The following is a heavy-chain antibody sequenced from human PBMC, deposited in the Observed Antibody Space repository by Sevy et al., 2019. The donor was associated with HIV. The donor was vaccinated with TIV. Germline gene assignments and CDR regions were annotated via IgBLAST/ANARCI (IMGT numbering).Heavy chain of an antibody. J-gene: IGHJ4*02. Sequence: GGSLRLSCSASGFMFSSYAMHWVRQAPGTGLEYLSAISSDGSDTYYPHSVRGRFIVSRDNSKNMVYLQMNSLRIEDTATYYCVKDQKGRIFGVISDLEYWGQGALVTVSS. CDR3: VKDQKGRIFGVISDLEY. CDR2: ISSDGSDT. D-gene: IGHD3-3*01. V-gene: IGHV3-64D*06. CDR1: GFMFSSYA.